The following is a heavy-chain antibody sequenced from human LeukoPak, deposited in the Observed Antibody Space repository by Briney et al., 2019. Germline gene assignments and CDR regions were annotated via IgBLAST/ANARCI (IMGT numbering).Heavy chain of an antibody. Sequence: PGWSLRLSCAASGFTFSSYTMNWVRQAPGKGLEWVSSITSSSNYIQYTDSVKGRFTISRDNAKNSVYLQMNSLRAEDTAVYYCARDLLIMGGGQGTMVTVSS. CDR1: GFTFSSYT. V-gene: IGHV3-21*01. J-gene: IGHJ3*01. CDR3: ARDLLIMG. D-gene: IGHD3-10*01. CDR2: ITSSSNYI.